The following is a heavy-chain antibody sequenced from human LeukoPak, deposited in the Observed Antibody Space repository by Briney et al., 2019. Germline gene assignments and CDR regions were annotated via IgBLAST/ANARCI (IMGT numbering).Heavy chain of an antibody. D-gene: IGHD2-8*02. Sequence: PGGSLRLSCAASGFTVSSNYMTWVRQAPGKGLEWVSLFYSGGITYCADSVKGRFTISRDNSKNTLYLQMNSLRAEDTAVYYCARSHPWGMNYYYYYGMDVWGQGTTVTVSS. CDR2: FYSGGIT. V-gene: IGHV3-53*01. CDR3: ARSHPWGMNYYYYYGMDV. CDR1: GFTVSSNY. J-gene: IGHJ6*02.